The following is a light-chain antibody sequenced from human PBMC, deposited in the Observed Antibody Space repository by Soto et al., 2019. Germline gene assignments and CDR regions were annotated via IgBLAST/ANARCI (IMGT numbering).Light chain of an antibody. CDR2: GAS. CDR1: QSVSGRY. CDR3: QQYGSTPWT. V-gene: IGKV3-20*01. J-gene: IGKJ1*01. Sequence: EIVLTQSPGTVSLSPGERATLSCRASQSVSGRYLAWYQQKPGQAPRPLIYGASSRASGIPDRFSGSGSGTDFTLTISRLEPEDFAVYYCQQYGSTPWTFGQGTKVEIK.